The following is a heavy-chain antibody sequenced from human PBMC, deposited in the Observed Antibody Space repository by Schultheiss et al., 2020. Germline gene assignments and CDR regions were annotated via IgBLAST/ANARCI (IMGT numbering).Heavy chain of an antibody. D-gene: IGHD3-10*01. CDR3: ARASMVRGVLNWFDP. V-gene: IGHV4-61*02. CDR2: IYTSGST. Sequence: SETLSLTCTVSGGSMSSGSYYWSWIRQPAGKGLEWIGRIYTSGSTNYNPSLRSRVTISVDTSKNQFSLKLSSVTAADTAVYYCARASMVRGVLNWFDPWGQGTLVTVSS. CDR1: GGSMSSGSYY. J-gene: IGHJ5*02.